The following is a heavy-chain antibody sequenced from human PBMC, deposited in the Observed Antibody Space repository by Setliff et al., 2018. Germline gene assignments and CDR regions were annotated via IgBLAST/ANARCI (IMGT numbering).Heavy chain of an antibody. J-gene: IGHJ6*02. CDR3: AKEYVVISFVRNTHSHYGMDV. V-gene: IGHV4-61*09. D-gene: IGHD2-21*01. Sequence: SETLSLTCTVSGASLSSGSYYWSWIRQSAGKGLEWIGHIYTNGATSYSPSLKSRVSISADTSKNVLSLRLTSVTAADTAVCYCAKEYVVISFVRNTHSHYGMDVWGQGTTVTVSS. CDR1: GASLSSGSYY. CDR2: IYTNGAT.